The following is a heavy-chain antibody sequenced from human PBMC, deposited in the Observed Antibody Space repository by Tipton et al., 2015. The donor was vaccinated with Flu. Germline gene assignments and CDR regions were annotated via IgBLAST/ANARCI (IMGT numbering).Heavy chain of an antibody. CDR1: GGSISRSSYY. D-gene: IGHD3-10*01. Sequence: TLSLTCTVYGGSISRSSYYCGWIRQPPGQGLERIGSIYYSGSTYYNPSLKSRVTISVDTSKNQFSLKLSSVTAAVTAVYYCARESRSGPAWFDPWGLRPLVTVSS. CDR2: IYYSGST. J-gene: IGHJ5*02. V-gene: IGHV4-39*07. CDR3: ARESRSGPAWFDP.